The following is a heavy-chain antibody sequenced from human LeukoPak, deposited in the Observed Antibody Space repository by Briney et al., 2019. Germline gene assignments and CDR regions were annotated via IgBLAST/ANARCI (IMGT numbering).Heavy chain of an antibody. CDR1: AGSISSYY. V-gene: IGHV4-59*01. CDR3: ARDGGTNYYYYYMDV. CDR2: IYYSGST. J-gene: IGHJ6*03. Sequence: PSETLSLTCTVSAGSISSYYWSWIRQPPGKGLEWIGYIYYSGSTNYNPSLKSRVTISVDTSKNQFSLKLSSVTAADTAVYYCARDGGTNYYYYYMDVWGKGTTVTISS. D-gene: IGHD1-1*01.